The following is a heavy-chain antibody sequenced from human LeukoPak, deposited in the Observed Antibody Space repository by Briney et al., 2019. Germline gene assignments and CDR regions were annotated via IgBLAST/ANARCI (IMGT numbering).Heavy chain of an antibody. CDR2: ISRTSSYI. Sequence: PGGSLRLSCAASGFTFSRYNMKWVRQAPGKGLEWVSSISRTSSYIYYADSVKGRFTISRDNAQNSLYLQMNSLRVEDTAVYYCARVLETDCSGGSCYSGLDHWGKGTLVTVSS. D-gene: IGHD2-15*01. V-gene: IGHV3-21*01. CDR3: ARVLETDCSGGSCYSGLDH. CDR1: GFTFSRYN. J-gene: IGHJ4*02.